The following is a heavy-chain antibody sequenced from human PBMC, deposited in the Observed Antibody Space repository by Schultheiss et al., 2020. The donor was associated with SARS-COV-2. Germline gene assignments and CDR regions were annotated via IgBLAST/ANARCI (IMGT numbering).Heavy chain of an antibody. V-gene: IGHV4-34*01. CDR2: INHSGST. CDR1: GGSFSDFY. Sequence: SQTLSLTCAVYGGSFSDFYWSWIRQPPGKGLEWIGEINHSGSTNYNPSLKSRVTISVDTSKNQFSLKLSSVTAADTAVYYCATSKGTYCSSTSCYFPRYFDYWGQGTLVTVSS. J-gene: IGHJ4*02. D-gene: IGHD2-2*01. CDR3: ATSKGTYCSSTSCYFPRYFDY.